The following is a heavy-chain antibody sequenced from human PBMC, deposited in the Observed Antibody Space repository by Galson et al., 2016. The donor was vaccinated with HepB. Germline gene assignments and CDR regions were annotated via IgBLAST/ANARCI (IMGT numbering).Heavy chain of an antibody. CDR2: ISYDGNKK. CDR3: ARDGSSQFSSNWYVAFDI. V-gene: IGHV3-30*03. CDR1: GFIFSTYG. Sequence: SLRLSCAASGFIFSTYGMHWVRQAPGKGLEWVAVISYDGNKKYYADSVIGRATISRDNSKNTVFLRVNSLRGEDTAVYYCARDGSSQFSSNWYVAFDIWGQGTVVTVSS. D-gene: IGHD6-13*01. J-gene: IGHJ3*02.